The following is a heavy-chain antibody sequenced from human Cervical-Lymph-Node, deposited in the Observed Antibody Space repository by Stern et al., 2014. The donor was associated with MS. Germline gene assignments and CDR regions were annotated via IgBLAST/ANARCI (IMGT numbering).Heavy chain of an antibody. D-gene: IGHD5-24*01. J-gene: IGHJ5*02. CDR2: LYSGIST. CDR1: GSTVNSNY. V-gene: IGHV3-66*01. Sequence: EVQLVESGGTLVQPGGSLRLSCAASGSTVNSNYMTWVRQAPGKGLEWVSILYSGISTYYAESVKGRFSFSIDNSKNTLYLQMNNLRVEDTAMYYCTREMAARRLDPWGQGTLVIVSA. CDR3: TREMAARRLDP.